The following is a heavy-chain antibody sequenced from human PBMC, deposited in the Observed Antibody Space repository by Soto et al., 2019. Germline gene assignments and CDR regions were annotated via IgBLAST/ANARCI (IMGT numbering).Heavy chain of an antibody. CDR1: GDSMSSSGYY. CDR3: ARLDFRYCSSITCTDFDS. Sequence: KPSETLSLTCTVSGDSMSSSGYYWGWIRQPPGKGLEWIGSINYSGNTYYNPSLKSRVTISVDTSKSQFSLKLGSVTAADTAVYYCARLDFRYCSSITCTDFDSWGQGTTVTVYS. V-gene: IGHV4-39*01. D-gene: IGHD2-2*01. CDR2: INYSGNT. J-gene: IGHJ4*03.